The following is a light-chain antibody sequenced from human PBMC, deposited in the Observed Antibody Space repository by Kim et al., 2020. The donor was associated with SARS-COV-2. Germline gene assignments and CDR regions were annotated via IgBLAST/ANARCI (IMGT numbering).Light chain of an antibody. CDR1: SGHSSYA. Sequence: QLVLTQSPSASASLGASVKLTCTLSSGHSSYAIAWHQQQPEKGPRYLMKLNSDGSHSKGDGIPDRFSGSSSGAERYLTISSLQSDDEADYYCQTWGTSIRVFGGETKLTV. V-gene: IGLV4-69*01. CDR3: QTWGTSIRV. J-gene: IGLJ3*02. CDR2: LNSDGSH.